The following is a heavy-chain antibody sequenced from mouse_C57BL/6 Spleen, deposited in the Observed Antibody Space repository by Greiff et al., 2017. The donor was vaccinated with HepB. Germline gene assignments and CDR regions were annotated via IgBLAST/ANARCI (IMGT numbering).Heavy chain of an antibody. CDR3: ARVNLLLRYYFDY. D-gene: IGHD1-1*01. CDR1: GYTFTSYW. CDR2: IDPSDSYT. J-gene: IGHJ2*01. V-gene: IGHV1-69*01. Sequence: QVQLQQSGAELVMPGASVKLSCKASGYTFTSYWMHWVKQRPGQGLEWIGEIDPSDSYTNYNQKFKGKSTLTVDKSSSTAYMQLSSLTSEDSAVYYCARVNLLLRYYFDYWGQGTTLTVSS.